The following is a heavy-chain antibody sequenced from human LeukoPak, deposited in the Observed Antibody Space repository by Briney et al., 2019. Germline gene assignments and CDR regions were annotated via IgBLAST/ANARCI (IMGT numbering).Heavy chain of an antibody. J-gene: IGHJ4*02. CDR1: GFTFKAYW. CDR3: ARLRYTYGKNFDY. Sequence: GGSLRLSCEASGFTFKAYWMSGVRQAPGTGLEWVANIQQDGSERKYVDSVKGRFTISRDNARNSLYLEMNSLRAEDTAVYYCARLRYTYGKNFDYWGQGTLVTVSS. V-gene: IGHV3-7*01. CDR2: IQQDGSER. D-gene: IGHD5-18*01.